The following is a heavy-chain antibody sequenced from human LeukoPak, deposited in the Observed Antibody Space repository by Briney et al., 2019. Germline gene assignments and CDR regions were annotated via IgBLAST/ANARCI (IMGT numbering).Heavy chain of an antibody. V-gene: IGHV3-30*02. CDR1: GFTVSSNY. CDR2: IRHDEYNR. D-gene: IGHD3-10*01. CDR3: ARSFGSGTYLDS. J-gene: IGHJ4*02. Sequence: PGGSLRLSCAASGFTVSSNYMSWVRQAPGRGLQWLAFIRHDEYNRYYADSVKGRFTISKVNSNNTLYLQMNSLRPEDTAVYYCARSFGSGTYLDSWGQGTLVTVSS.